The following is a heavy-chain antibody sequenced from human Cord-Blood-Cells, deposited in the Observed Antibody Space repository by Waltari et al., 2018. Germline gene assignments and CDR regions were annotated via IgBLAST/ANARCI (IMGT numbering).Heavy chain of an antibody. Sequence: QVQLQQWGAGLLQPSETLPLTGAVDGGSFSAYYWSWIRQPPGKGLEWIGEINHSGSINYNPSLKSRVTISVDTSKNQFSLKLSSVTAADTAVYYCARGTYDEAWPFDYWGQGTLVTVSS. V-gene: IGHV4-34*01. J-gene: IGHJ4*02. CDR2: INHSGSI. CDR3: ARGTYDEAWPFDY. CDR1: GGSFSAYY. D-gene: IGHD3-16*01.